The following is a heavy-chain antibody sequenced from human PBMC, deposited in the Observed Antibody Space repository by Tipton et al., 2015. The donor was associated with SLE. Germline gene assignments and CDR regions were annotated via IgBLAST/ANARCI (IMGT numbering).Heavy chain of an antibody. V-gene: IGHV3-21*04. D-gene: IGHD6-13*01. Sequence: SLRLSCAASGFTFSTYIMNWVRQAPGKGLEWVSSISSCSSYIYYADSVKGRFTISRDNAKNSLYLQMNSLRAEDTALYYCAKDGKRRAAEGYFDYWGQGTLVTVSS. J-gene: IGHJ4*02. CDR3: AKDGKRRAAEGYFDY. CDR1: GFTFSTYI. CDR2: ISSCSSYI.